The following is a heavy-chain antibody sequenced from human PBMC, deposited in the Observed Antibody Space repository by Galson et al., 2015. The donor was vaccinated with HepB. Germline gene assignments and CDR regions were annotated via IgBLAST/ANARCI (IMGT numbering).Heavy chain of an antibody. D-gene: IGHD1-14*01. Sequence: LSLTCTVSGGSISSGGYYWSWIRQHPGKGLEWIGYIYYSGSTYYNPSLKSRVTISVDTSKNQFSLKLSSVTAADTAVYYCARGNHQGAEFQILFDYWGQGTLVTVSS. CDR3: ARGNHQGAEFQILFDY. CDR1: GGSISSGGYY. CDR2: IYYSGST. V-gene: IGHV4-31*03. J-gene: IGHJ4*02.